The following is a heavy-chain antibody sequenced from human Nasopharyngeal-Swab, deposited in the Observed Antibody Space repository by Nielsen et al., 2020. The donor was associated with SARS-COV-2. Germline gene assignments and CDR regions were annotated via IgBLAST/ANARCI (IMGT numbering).Heavy chain of an antibody. CDR1: GGSISSYY. J-gene: IGHJ3*02. CDR3: ARLAGRTAFDI. CDR2: IYYSGST. Sequence: SETLSLTCTVSGGSISSYYWSWIRQPPGRGLEWIGYIYYSGSTNYSPSLKSRVTISVDTSKNQFSLKLSSVTAADTAVYYCARLAGRTAFDIWGQGTMVTVSS. V-gene: IGHV4-59*01. D-gene: IGHD6-13*01.